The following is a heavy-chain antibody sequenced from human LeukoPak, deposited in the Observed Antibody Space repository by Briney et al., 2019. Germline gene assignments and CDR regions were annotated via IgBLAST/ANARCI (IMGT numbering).Heavy chain of an antibody. Sequence: PGESLRLSCAASGFTFSSYAMSWVRQAPGKGLEWVSAISGSGSSTWYADSVKGRFTISRDNSKNTLSLQMNSLRAEDTAIYYCAKERSVAGTEFDYWGQGTLVTVSS. V-gene: IGHV3-23*01. J-gene: IGHJ4*02. CDR3: AKERSVAGTEFDY. CDR2: ISGSGSST. D-gene: IGHD6-19*01. CDR1: GFTFSSYA.